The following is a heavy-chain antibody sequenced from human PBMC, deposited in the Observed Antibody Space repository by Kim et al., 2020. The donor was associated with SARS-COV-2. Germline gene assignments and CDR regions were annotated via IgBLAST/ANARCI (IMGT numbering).Heavy chain of an antibody. V-gene: IGHV3-11*04. CDR2: ISSSGSTI. J-gene: IGHJ3*02. CDR3: ARGDGSGSYWALVAAFDI. D-gene: IGHD3-10*01. Sequence: GGSLRLSCAASGFTFSDYYMSWIRQAPGKGLEWVSYISSSGSTIYYADSVKGRFTISRDNAKNSLYLQMNSLRAEDTAVYYCARGDGSGSYWALVAAFDIWGQGTMVTVSS. CDR1: GFTFSDYY.